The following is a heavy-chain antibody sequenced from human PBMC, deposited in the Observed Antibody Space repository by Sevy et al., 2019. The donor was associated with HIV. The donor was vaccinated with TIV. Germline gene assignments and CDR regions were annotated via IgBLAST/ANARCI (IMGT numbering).Heavy chain of an antibody. Sequence: GSLRLSCAASGFTFSSYSMNWVRQAPGKGLEWVSSISSSSSYIYYADSVKGRFTISRDNAKNSLYLQMNSLRAEDTAVYYCARDTGSLWFKYYGMDVWGQGTTVTVSS. V-gene: IGHV3-21*01. J-gene: IGHJ6*02. D-gene: IGHD3-10*01. CDR3: ARDTGSLWFKYYGMDV. CDR1: GFTFSSYS. CDR2: ISSSSSYI.